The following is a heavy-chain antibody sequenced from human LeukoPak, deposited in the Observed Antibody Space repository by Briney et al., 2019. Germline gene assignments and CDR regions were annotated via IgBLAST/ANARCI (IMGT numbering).Heavy chain of an antibody. D-gene: IGHD3-22*01. V-gene: IGHV3-48*01. J-gene: IGHJ4*02. Sequence: GGSLRLSCAASGFTFSSYAMHWVRQAPGKGLEWVSYISSSSSTIYYADSVKGRFTISRDNAKNSLYLQMNSLRAEDTAVYYCARGSTYYDSSGQVPFDYWGQGTLVTASS. CDR1: GFTFSSYA. CDR3: ARGSTYYDSSGQVPFDY. CDR2: ISSSSSTI.